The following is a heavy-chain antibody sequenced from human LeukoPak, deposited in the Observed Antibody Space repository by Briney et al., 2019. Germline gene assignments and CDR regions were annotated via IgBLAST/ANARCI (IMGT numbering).Heavy chain of an antibody. CDR2: ISGSGEST. CDR3: AKDLYGTMVRGDAFDI. D-gene: IGHD3-10*01. Sequence: GGSLRLSCAASGFTFSSSAMSWVRQAPGKGLEWVSAISGSGESTYYADSVKGRSTISRDNSKNTLHLQMNSLRAEDTALYYCAKDLYGTMVRGDAFDIWGQGTMVTVSS. CDR1: GFTFSSSA. V-gene: IGHV3-23*01. J-gene: IGHJ3*02.